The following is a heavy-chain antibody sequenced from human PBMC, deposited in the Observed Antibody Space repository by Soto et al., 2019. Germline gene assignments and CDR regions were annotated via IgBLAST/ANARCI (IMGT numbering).Heavy chain of an antibody. Sequence: SVKVSCKASGGTFSSDSINWVRQAPGQGLEWMGRIIPILGIANYAQKFQGRVTITADKSTSTAYMEVSSLKSEDTAVYYCATQTFGSNAFFDPWGQGALVTVCS. D-gene: IGHD3-10*01. CDR2: IIPILGIA. CDR1: GGTFSSDS. CDR3: ATQTFGSNAFFDP. J-gene: IGHJ5*02. V-gene: IGHV1-69*02.